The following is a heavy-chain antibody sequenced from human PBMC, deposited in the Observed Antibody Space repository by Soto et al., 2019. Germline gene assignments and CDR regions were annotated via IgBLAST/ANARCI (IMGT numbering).Heavy chain of an antibody. CDR2: IYSGGST. J-gene: IGHJ4*02. CDR1: GFTVSHNY. D-gene: IGHD1-26*01. V-gene: IGHV3-66*01. Sequence: ESGGGLVQPGGSLRLSCAASGFTVSHNYMSWVRQAPGKGLEWVSLIYSGGSTHYADSVKGRFTISRDNSKNTLYLQMSSLRVEDTAVYYCAGYSHKGDWGQGTLVTVSS. CDR3: AGYSHKGD.